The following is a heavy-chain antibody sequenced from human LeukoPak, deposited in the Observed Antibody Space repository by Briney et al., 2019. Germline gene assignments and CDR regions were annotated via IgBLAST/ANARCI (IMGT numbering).Heavy chain of an antibody. D-gene: IGHD5-12*01. J-gene: IGHJ4*01. CDR2: INSDESIT. CDR1: GFTFSSSW. Sequence: PGGSLRLSCAASGFTFSSSWMYWVRQAPGKGLVWVSRINSDESITTYADSVKGRFTISRDNAKNTLYLQMNSLRAEDTAVYYCARGLVPGFLDYWGDGTQVTVSS. CDR3: ARGLVPGFLDY. V-gene: IGHV3-74*01.